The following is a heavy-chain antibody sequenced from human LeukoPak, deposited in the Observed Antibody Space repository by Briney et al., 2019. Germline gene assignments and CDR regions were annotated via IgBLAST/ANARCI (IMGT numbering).Heavy chain of an antibody. V-gene: IGHV3-23*01. Sequence: GGSLRLSCAASGFTFSSYAMSWVRQAPGKGLEWVSAISGSGGSTYYADSVKGRFTISRDNSKNTLYLQMNSLRAEDTAVYYCAKDMGYYYDSSGYYSIGFDYWGQGALVTVSS. CDR1: GFTFSSYA. CDR3: AKDMGYYYDSSGYYSIGFDY. J-gene: IGHJ4*02. CDR2: ISGSGGST. D-gene: IGHD3-22*01.